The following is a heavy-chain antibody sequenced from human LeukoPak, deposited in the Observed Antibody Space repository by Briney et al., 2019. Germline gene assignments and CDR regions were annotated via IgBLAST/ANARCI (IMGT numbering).Heavy chain of an antibody. D-gene: IGHD1-20*01. Sequence: GGSLRLSCAASGFTFSSFWMSWVCQAPGKGLGWVASIKQDGSEKKYVDSVEGRFTISRDNARNSLHLQMNSLRADDTAVYYCARDRISGTDYWGQGTRVAVSS. CDR1: GFTFSSFW. CDR2: IKQDGSEK. V-gene: IGHV3-7*01. CDR3: ARDRISGTDY. J-gene: IGHJ4*02.